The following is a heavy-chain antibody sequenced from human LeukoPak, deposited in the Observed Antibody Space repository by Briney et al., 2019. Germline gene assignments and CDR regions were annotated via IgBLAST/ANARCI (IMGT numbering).Heavy chain of an antibody. CDR2: INPNSGGT. CDR1: GYTFTGHY. J-gene: IGHJ5*02. CDR3: ARAAGIVVVVAALGP. D-gene: IGHD2-15*01. V-gene: IGHV1-2*06. Sequence: GASVKVSCKASGYTFTGHYMHWVRQAPGQGLEWMGRINPNSGGTSYAQKFQGRGTMTRDTSTSTVYMELSSLRSEDTAVYYCARAAGIVVVVAALGPWGQGTLVTVSS.